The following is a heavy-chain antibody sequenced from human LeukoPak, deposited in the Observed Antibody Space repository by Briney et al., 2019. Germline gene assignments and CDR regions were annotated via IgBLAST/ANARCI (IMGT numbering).Heavy chain of an antibody. V-gene: IGHV3-30-3*01. Sequence: GGSLRLSCAASGFTFSSYAMHWVRQAPGKGLEWVAVISYDGSNKYYADSVKGRFTISRDNSKNTLYLQMNSLRAEDTAVYYCARDRGEYGSGTFEYWGQGTLVTVSS. CDR3: ARDRGEYGSGTFEY. CDR2: ISYDGSNK. D-gene: IGHD3-10*01. J-gene: IGHJ4*02. CDR1: GFTFSSYA.